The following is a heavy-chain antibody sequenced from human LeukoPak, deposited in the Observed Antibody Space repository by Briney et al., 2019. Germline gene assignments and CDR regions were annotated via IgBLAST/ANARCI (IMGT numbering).Heavy chain of an antibody. CDR3: ARGEVDDYGDYYYYYGMDV. J-gene: IGHJ6*02. CDR2: IKQDGSEK. V-gene: IGHV3-7*01. D-gene: IGHD4-17*01. Sequence: GGSLRLPCAASGFTFSSYWMSWVRQAPGKGLEWVANIKQDGSEKYYVDSVKGRFTISRDNAKNSLYLQMNSLRAEDTAVYYCARGEVDDYGDYYYYYGMDVWDQGTTVTVSS. CDR1: GFTFSSYW.